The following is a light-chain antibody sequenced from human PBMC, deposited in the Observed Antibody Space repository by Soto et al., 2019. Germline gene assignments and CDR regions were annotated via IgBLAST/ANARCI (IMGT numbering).Light chain of an antibody. J-gene: IGLJ3*02. V-gene: IGLV1-51*02. CDR2: ENN. Sequence: QSVLTQPPSVSAAPGQKVTISCSGSSSNIGNNYVSWYQQLPGTAPELLIYENNKRPSGIPDRFSGSKSGTSATLGITGLQTGDEADYYCGTWDSSLSAGGVFGGGTKLTVL. CDR1: SSNIGNNY. CDR3: GTWDSSLSAGGV.